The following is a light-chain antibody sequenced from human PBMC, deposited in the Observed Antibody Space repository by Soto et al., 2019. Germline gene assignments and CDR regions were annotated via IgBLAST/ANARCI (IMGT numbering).Light chain of an antibody. CDR3: QHYNDWPT. Sequence: EIVMTQSPATLSVSPGERATLSCRASQSVSSNLAWYQQKHGQAPRLLIYGASTRATGIPARFSGSGSGTEFTLTIRSLKSEDFAVYYCQHYNDWPTFGQGTKVEIK. CDR2: GAS. CDR1: QSVSSN. V-gene: IGKV3-15*01. J-gene: IGKJ1*01.